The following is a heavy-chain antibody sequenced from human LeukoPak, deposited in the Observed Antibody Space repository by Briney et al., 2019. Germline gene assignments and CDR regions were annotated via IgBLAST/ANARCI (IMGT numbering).Heavy chain of an antibody. CDR2: INHSGST. CDR3: ARGNIPVVAATIRFDP. D-gene: IGHD2-15*01. J-gene: IGHJ5*02. V-gene: IGHV4-34*01. Sequence: SETLSLTCAVYGGSFSGYYWSWIRQPPGKGLEWIGEINHSGSTNYNPSLKSRVTISVDTSKNQFSLKLSSVTAADTAVYYCARGNIPVVAATIRFDPWGQGTLVTVSS. CDR1: GGSFSGYY.